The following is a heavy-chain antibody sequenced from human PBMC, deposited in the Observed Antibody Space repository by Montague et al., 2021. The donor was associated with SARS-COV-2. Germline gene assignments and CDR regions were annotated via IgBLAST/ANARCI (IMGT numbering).Heavy chain of an antibody. CDR2: ISSSGTTL. CDR3: ARDLAVDY. J-gene: IGHJ4*02. Sequence: SLRLSCAASGFTFSSYSMNWVRQAPGEGLEWVSSISSSGTTLYYASSVKGRFTISRDNAKNSLYLQMNSLRAEDTAVYYCARDLAVDYWGQGTLVTVSS. CDR1: GFTFSSYS. V-gene: IGHV3-48*04.